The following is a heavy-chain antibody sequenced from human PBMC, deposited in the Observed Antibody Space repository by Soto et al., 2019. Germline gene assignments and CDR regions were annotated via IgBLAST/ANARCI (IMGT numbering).Heavy chain of an antibody. CDR1: GFAFSDST. J-gene: IGHJ4*02. Sequence: EVQLVESGGGLVKPGGSLRLSCGASGFAFSDSTMNWVRQAPGRGLEWVSSISSTSRNTHYAVSVRGRFTISRDNAQNSLFLQMNNLRVDDTAVYYCLRGDSRDCWGQGTLVTVSS. CDR3: LRGDSRDC. CDR2: ISSTSRNT. D-gene: IGHD4-4*01. V-gene: IGHV3-21*01.